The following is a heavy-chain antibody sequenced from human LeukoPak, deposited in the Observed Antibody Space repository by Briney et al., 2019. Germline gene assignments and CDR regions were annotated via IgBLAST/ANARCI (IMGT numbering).Heavy chain of an antibody. Sequence: GGCLRLSCAASGFTFSSYAMSWVRQAPGKGLECVSSVSGSGGYTYYAGSVKGRFTISRDNSKNTLYLQMNSLRAEDTAIYYCAKDRPNYYDSSGHYYRRDGDYWGQGTLVTVSS. J-gene: IGHJ4*02. CDR3: AKDRPNYYDSSGHYYRRDGDY. CDR1: GFTFSSYA. V-gene: IGHV3-23*01. D-gene: IGHD3-22*01. CDR2: VSGSGGYT.